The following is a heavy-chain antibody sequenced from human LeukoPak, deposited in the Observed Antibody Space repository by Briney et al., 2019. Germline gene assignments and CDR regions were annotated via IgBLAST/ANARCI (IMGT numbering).Heavy chain of an antibody. D-gene: IGHD6-13*01. CDR1: NGSINYYY. V-gene: IGHV4-4*07. CDR3: AGKAIEADRQRYFDL. Sequence: PSETLSLTCSVSNGSINYYYWTWIRQPAGKGLEWIGRVFSSGGAYYNPSLKSRVTMSVDTSKNRFSLQLRSVTAADTAVYYCAGKAIEADRQRYFDLWGHGTPVTVSS. J-gene: IGHJ2*01. CDR2: VFSSGGA.